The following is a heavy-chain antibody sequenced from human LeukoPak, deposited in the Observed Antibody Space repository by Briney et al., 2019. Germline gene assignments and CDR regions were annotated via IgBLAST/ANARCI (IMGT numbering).Heavy chain of an antibody. CDR1: AASVSSIGYS. V-gene: IGHV4-30-2*01. Sequence: PSETLSLTCGVSAASVSSIGYSWSWIRQPPGRGLEWIGYIYQSGSASYNPSLQSRVTISIDKSKDQFSLNLNSVTAADTAVYYCARNSYYDNSGEGAFDIWGQGTMVTVSS. D-gene: IGHD3-22*01. CDR3: ARNSYYDNSGEGAFDI. CDR2: IYQSGSA. J-gene: IGHJ3*02.